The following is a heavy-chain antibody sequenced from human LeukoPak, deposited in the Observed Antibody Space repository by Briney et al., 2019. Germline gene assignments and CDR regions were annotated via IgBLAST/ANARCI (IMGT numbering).Heavy chain of an antibody. J-gene: IGHJ5*02. V-gene: IGHV4-39*01. CDR2: IYYSGST. CDR3: ARTYYYGSGFGR. CDR1: GGSISSSSYY. D-gene: IGHD3-10*01. Sequence: PSETLSLTCTVSGGSISSSSYYWGWIRQPPGKGLEWIGSIYYSGSTYYNPSLKSRVTISVDTSKNQFSLKLSSVTAADTAVYCCARTYYYGSGFGRLGQGTLVTVSS.